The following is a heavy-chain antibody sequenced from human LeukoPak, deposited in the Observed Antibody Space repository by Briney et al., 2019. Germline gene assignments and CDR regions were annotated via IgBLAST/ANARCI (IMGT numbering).Heavy chain of an antibody. D-gene: IGHD3-22*01. CDR1: GYRFTGYY. Sequence: GASVKVSCKASGYRFTGYYIHWVRQAPGQGLEWMGWINPDGGGTKYAQKFQGRVTMTRDTSISTAYMELNRLTSDDTAVYYCARRGYDSSGFYHLDYWGQGTLVTVSS. J-gene: IGHJ4*02. V-gene: IGHV1-2*02. CDR2: INPDGGGT. CDR3: ARRGYDSSGFYHLDY.